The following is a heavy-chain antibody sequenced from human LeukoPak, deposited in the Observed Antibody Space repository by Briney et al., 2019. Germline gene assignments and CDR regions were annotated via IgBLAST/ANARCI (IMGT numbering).Heavy chain of an antibody. CDR3: ARDPPGTTAFDL. CDR2: INPKSDGT. V-gene: IGHV1-2*02. J-gene: IGHJ3*01. CDR1: GYTFTSYD. Sequence: ASVKVSCKASGYTFTSYDINWVRQAPGQGLEWMGWINPKSDGTKYAQNFRGRVTMTWDTSISTAYMEVSSLTSDDTAMFYCARDPPGTTAFDLWGQGTMVTVSS. D-gene: IGHD1-1*01.